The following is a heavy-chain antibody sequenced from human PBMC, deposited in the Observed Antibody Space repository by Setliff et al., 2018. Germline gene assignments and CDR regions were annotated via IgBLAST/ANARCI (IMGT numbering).Heavy chain of an antibody. CDR1: GYSFSDFY. J-gene: IGHJ4*02. CDR2: ISGYTGNT. V-gene: IGHV1-18*04. D-gene: IGHD2-21*01. Sequence: ASVKVSCKASGYSFSDFYMHWVRQAPGRGLEWLGWISGYTGNTNSVQKLRGRVTMTTDTSTSTAYLELGSLTTDDTAVYYCARDEASCGGDCYSRGYFDFWGQGTLVTVSS. CDR3: ARDEASCGGDCYSRGYFDF.